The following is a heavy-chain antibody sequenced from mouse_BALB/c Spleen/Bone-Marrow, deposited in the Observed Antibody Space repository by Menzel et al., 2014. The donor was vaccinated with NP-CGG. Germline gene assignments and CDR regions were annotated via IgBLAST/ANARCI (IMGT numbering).Heavy chain of an antibody. J-gene: IGHJ2*01. CDR2: INPGSGGT. CDR1: GYAFTNYL. CDR3: ARREDYDLDY. V-gene: IGHV1-54*01. D-gene: IGHD2-4*01. Sequence: QVQLQQPGAELVRPGTSVKVSCKASGYAFTNYLIEWVKQRPGQGLEWIGVINPGSGGTNYNEKFKGKATLTADKSSSTAYMQLSSLTSDGSAVYFCARREDYDLDYWGQGATLTVSS.